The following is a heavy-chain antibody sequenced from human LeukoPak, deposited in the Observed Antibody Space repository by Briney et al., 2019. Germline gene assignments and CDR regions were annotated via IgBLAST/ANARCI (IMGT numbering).Heavy chain of an antibody. CDR3: AKSRGCSSTSCLVDY. J-gene: IGHJ4*02. CDR1: GLTFSSYG. Sequence: GGSLRLSCAASGLTFSSYGMHWVRQAPGKGLEWVAVISYDGSNKYYADSVKGRFTISRDNSKNTLYLQMNSLRAEDTAVYYWAKSRGCSSTSCLVDYWGQGTLVTVSS. CDR2: ISYDGSNK. V-gene: IGHV3-30*18. D-gene: IGHD2-2*01.